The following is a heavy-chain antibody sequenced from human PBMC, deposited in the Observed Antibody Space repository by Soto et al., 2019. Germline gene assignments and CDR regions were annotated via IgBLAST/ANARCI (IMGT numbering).Heavy chain of an antibody. CDR2: IYYSGTS. J-gene: IGHJ4*02. D-gene: IGHD6-19*01. CDR3: AKEWSYSSGWSHVDY. CDR1: GGSISDDTYY. V-gene: IGHV4-39*02. Sequence: SETLSLTCTVSGGSISDDTYYWGWIRQPPGKGLEWIGSIYYSGTSSYNPSLESRVTMSVDTSKKQLSLRLRSVTATDTAVYYCAKEWSYSSGWSHVDYWGQGTLVTAPQ.